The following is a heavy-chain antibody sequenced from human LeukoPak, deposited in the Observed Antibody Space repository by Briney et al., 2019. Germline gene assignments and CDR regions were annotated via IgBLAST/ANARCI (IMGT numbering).Heavy chain of an antibody. V-gene: IGHV4-61*02. Sequence: PSQTLSLTCTVSGGSISSGSYYWSWIRQPAGKGLEWIGRIYTSGSTNYNPSLKSRVTISVDTSKNQFSLKLSSVTAADTAVYYCARGAAMVGYWGQGTLVTVSS. CDR2: IYTSGST. D-gene: IGHD5-18*01. CDR1: GGSISSGSYY. CDR3: ARGAAMVGY. J-gene: IGHJ4*02.